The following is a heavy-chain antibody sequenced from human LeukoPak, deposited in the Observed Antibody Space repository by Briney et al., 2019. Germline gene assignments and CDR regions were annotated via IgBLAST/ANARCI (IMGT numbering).Heavy chain of an antibody. CDR2: IIPIFGTA. Sequence: SVKLSCKASGGTFSSYAISWVRQAPGQGLEWMGGIIPIFGTANYAQKFQGRVTITADKSTSTAYMELSSLRSEDTAVYYCARATYYDILTGYLYYYYGMDVWGKGTTVTVSS. CDR1: GGTFSSYA. J-gene: IGHJ6*04. V-gene: IGHV1-69*06. D-gene: IGHD3-9*01. CDR3: ARATYYDILTGYLYYYYGMDV.